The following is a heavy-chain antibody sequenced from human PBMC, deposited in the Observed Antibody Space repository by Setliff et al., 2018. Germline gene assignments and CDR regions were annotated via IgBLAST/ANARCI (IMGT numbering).Heavy chain of an antibody. V-gene: IGHV4-38-2*01. J-gene: IGHJ4*02. CDR3: ARVPARNSGYYFDY. CDR2: MSHRGRT. CDR1: GASITSGHY. Sequence: SETLSLTCGVSGASITSGHYWGWIRQPPGKGLEWIATMSHRGRTYFNPSLESRVTMSRDTSKNQFSLRLTSVAAADTALYYCARVPARNSGYYFDYWGQGTLVTVSS. D-gene: IGHD4-4*01.